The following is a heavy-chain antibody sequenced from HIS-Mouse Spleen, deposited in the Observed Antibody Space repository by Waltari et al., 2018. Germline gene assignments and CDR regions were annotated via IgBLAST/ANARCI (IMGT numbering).Heavy chain of an antibody. V-gene: IGHV4-39*07. CDR3: AREIPYSSSWYDWYFDL. Sequence: QLQLQESGPGLVKPSETLSLTCTVPGSPISSSSYHWGWIRQPPGKGLGWIGSIYYSGSTYYNPSLKSRVTISVDTSKNQFSLKLSSVTAADTAVYYCAREIPYSSSWYDWYFDLWGRGTLVTVSS. CDR1: GSPISSSSYH. CDR2: IYYSGST. D-gene: IGHD6-13*01. J-gene: IGHJ2*01.